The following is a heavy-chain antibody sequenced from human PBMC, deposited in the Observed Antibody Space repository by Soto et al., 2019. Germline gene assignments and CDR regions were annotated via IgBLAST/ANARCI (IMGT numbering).Heavy chain of an antibody. J-gene: IGHJ4*02. CDR2: ISGSGGST. CDR1: GFTFSSYA. V-gene: IGHV3-23*01. D-gene: IGHD3-16*01. Sequence: EVQLLESGGGLVQPGGSLRLSCAASGFTFSSYAMSWVRQAPGKGLEWVSAISGSGGSTYYADSVKGRFTISRDNSKNTLYLQMNSLRAEDTDVYYCFYVAHEYYFVYWGQGNLVTVSS. CDR3: FYVAHEYYFVY.